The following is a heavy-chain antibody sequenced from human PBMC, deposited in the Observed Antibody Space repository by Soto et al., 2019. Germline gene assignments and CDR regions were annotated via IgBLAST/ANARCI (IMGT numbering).Heavy chain of an antibody. Sequence: QVQLVQSGAEVKKPGSSVKVSCKASGGTFSSYAISWVRQAPGQGLEWMGGIIPIFGTANYAQKFQGRVTITADESTGTAYMELSSLRSEDTAVYYCARGSGSSSWSALNWFDPWGQGTLVTVSS. CDR3: ARGSGSSSWSALNWFDP. J-gene: IGHJ5*02. D-gene: IGHD6-13*01. V-gene: IGHV1-69*01. CDR2: IIPIFGTA. CDR1: GGTFSSYA.